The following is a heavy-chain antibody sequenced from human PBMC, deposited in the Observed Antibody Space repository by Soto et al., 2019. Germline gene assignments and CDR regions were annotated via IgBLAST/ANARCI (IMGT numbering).Heavy chain of an antibody. J-gene: IGHJ4*02. D-gene: IGHD3-10*01. CDR3: ASSYGSGYRAFDY. Sequence: QVQLVQSGAEVKKPGSSVKVSCKASGDTFSFYSINWVRQAPGIGLEWMGRINPILRMSNYAQRIQGRVTMTADKSTSTAYMELSSLRSEDTAMYYCASSYGSGYRAFDYWGQGALVTVSS. CDR2: INPILRMS. V-gene: IGHV1-69*02. CDR1: GDTFSFYS.